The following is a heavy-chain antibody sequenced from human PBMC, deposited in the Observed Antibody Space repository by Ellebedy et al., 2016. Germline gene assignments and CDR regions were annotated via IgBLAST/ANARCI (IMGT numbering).Heavy chain of an antibody. V-gene: IGHV3-48*04. CDR1: GFSFSTYS. Sequence: GGSLRLSCAASGFSFSTYSMNWVRQAPGKGLEWVSYISSSSISIYYADSVKGRFTISRDNAKNSLYLQMNSLRAEDTAVYYCAREVLNAFDIWGQGTMVTVSS. CDR3: AREVLNAFDI. J-gene: IGHJ3*02. CDR2: ISSSSISI.